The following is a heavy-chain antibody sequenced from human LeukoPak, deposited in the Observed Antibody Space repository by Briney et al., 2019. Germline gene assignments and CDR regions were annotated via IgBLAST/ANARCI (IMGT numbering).Heavy chain of an antibody. CDR2: INSDGSST. J-gene: IGHJ6*01. D-gene: IGHD3-10*01. CDR1: GFAFSTYW. V-gene: IGHV3-74*01. CDR3: ARDPGQVYGSPDYGMDV. Sequence: GGSLRLSCAASGFAFSTYWMHWVRQAPGKGLVWVSRINSDGSSTSYADSVKGRFTISRDNAENTLYLQMNSLRAEDTAVYYCARDPGQVYGSPDYGMDVWGPRDHGHRLL.